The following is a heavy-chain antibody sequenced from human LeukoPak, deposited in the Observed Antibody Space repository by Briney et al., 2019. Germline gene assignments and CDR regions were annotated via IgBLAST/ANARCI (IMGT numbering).Heavy chain of an antibody. J-gene: IGHJ4*02. Sequence: PGGSLRLSCAASGFTFSSYWMHWVRQAPGKGLVWVSRINSDGSSTSYADSVRGRFSISRDNAKNTLYLQMNSLKTEDTAVYYCTTRGVVVVAATWNYYFDYWGQGTLVTVSS. D-gene: IGHD2-15*01. V-gene: IGHV3-74*01. CDR2: INSDGSST. CDR1: GFTFSSYW. CDR3: TTRGVVVVAATWNYYFDY.